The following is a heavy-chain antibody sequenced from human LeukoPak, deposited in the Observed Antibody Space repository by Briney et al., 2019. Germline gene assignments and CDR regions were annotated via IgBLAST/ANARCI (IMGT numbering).Heavy chain of an antibody. CDR2: IYYSGST. J-gene: IGHJ4*02. V-gene: IGHV4-39*01. Sequence: PSETLSFTCTVSGGSISSSSYYWGWIRQPPGKGLEWIGSIYYSGSTYYNPSLKSRVTISVDTSKNQFSLKLSSVTAADTAVYYCARHARRGAVAGNPDYWGQGTLVTVSS. D-gene: IGHD6-19*01. CDR3: ARHARRGAVAGNPDY. CDR1: GGSISSSSYY.